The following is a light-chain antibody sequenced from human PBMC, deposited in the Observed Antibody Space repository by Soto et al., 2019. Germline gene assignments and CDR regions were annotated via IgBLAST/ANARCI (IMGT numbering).Light chain of an antibody. Sequence: DIVMTQSPDSLAVSLGERATINCKSSQSVLYSSNNKNYLAWYQQRPGQPPKLLINWASTRESGVPDRFSGSGSVTDFTLTISSLQAEDVAVYYCQQFYSTPPFFGEGTKIEIK. CDR1: QSVLYSSNNKNY. V-gene: IGKV4-1*01. J-gene: IGKJ4*01. CDR2: WAS. CDR3: QQFYSTPPF.